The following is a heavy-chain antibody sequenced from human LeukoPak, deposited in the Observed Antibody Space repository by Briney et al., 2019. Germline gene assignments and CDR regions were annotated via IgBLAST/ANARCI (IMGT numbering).Heavy chain of an antibody. J-gene: IGHJ4*02. CDR3: AKSPTVVVFRPPDC. CDR1: GFTFSSYA. D-gene: IGHD2-15*01. CDR2: ISGDGGDT. Sequence: GGSLRLSCAASGFTFSSYAMNWVRQAPGKGLEWVSTISGDGGDTHYADSVRGRFTISRANSKNTLFMQMNSLRAEDTARYYCAKSPTVVVFRPPDCWGKGVQVTVAS. V-gene: IGHV3-23*01.